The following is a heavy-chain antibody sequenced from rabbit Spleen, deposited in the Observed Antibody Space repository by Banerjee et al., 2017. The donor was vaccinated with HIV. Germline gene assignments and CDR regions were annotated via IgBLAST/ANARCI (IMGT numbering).Heavy chain of an antibody. V-gene: IGHV1S7*01. CDR1: GFDFSNYY. CDR3: VRDKASISGDYGPWYFDL. J-gene: IGHJ4*01. CDR2: IDPVFGNT. D-gene: IGHD1-1*01. Sequence: QLKESGGGLVQPGGSLKLSCKASGFDFSNYYMSWVRQAPGKGPEWIAYIDPVFGNTYYASWVNGRFTISSHNAQNTLYLQLNSLTAADTATYFCVRDKASISGDYGPWYFDLWGPAPWSPS.